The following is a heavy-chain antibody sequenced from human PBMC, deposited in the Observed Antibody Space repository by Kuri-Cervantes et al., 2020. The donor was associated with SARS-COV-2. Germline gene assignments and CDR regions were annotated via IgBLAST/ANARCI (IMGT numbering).Heavy chain of an antibody. CDR1: GFTFGDYA. V-gene: IGHV3-23*03. J-gene: IGHJ4*02. CDR2: IHGGTTT. D-gene: IGHD3-22*01. CDR3: AKLQYYDSSGYLSSFDD. Sequence: GGSLKTPWASSGFTFGDYAMHWVRQAPGKGLEWVSLIHGGTTTFYADSVKCRFTISRDDSKNTLYLQMDSLRAEDTAIYYCAKLQYYDSSGYLSSFDDWGQGALVTVSS.